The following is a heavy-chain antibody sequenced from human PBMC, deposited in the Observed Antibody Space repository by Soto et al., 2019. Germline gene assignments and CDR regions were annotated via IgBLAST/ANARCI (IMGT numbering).Heavy chain of an antibody. J-gene: IGHJ4*02. Sequence: GGSLRLSCAASGFTFSDYYMSWIRQAPGKGLEWVSYISSSGSTIYYADSVKGRFTISRDNAKNSLYLQMNSLRAEDTAVYYCARGPRYCSSTSCYAPAVYWGQGTLVTVSS. D-gene: IGHD2-2*01. V-gene: IGHV3-11*01. CDR1: GFTFSDYY. CDR3: ARGPRYCSSTSCYAPAVY. CDR2: ISSSGSTI.